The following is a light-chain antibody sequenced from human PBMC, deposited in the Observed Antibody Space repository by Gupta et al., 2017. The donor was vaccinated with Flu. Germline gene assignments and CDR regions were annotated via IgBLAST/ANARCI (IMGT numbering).Light chain of an antibody. J-gene: IGKJ1*01. Sequence: DIVMTQSPDSLAVSLGERATINCKSSQSVLYSSKNKNYLAWYQQKPGQPPKLLIYWASTRESGVPDRFSGRGSGTDFTLTISSRQAEDVAVYYCQQENSTPRTFGQGTKVEIK. CDR1: QSVLYSSKNKNY. CDR3: QQENSTPRT. CDR2: WAS. V-gene: IGKV4-1*01.